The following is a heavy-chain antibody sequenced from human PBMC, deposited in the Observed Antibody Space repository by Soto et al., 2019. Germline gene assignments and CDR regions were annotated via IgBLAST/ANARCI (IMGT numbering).Heavy chain of an antibody. D-gene: IGHD5-12*01. CDR2: IDPTDSYT. CDR1: GYGFTSYW. V-gene: IGHV5-10-1*01. J-gene: IGHJ4*02. CDR3: ARRDSPYDY. Sequence: PGESLKISCKSSGYGFTSYWITWVRQMPGEGLEWMGRIDPTDSYTSYSPSFQGHVTVSVDKSNSTAHLQWSSLKASDTAMYYCARRDSPYDYWGQGTLVTVSS.